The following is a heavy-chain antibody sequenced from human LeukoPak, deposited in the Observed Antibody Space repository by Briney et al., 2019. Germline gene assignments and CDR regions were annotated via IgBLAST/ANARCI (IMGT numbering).Heavy chain of an antibody. CDR2: ISWTSGSI. D-gene: IGHD3-22*01. V-gene: IGHV3-9*03. Sequence: PGGSLRLSCAGSGFAFGTYAMSWVRQAPGMGLEWVSSISWTSGSIGYAASVKGRFTISRDNARNSLYLQMNSLRAEDMALYYCAKSNDYYDNSGYFDYWGQGTLVTVSS. CDR3: AKSNDYYDNSGYFDY. CDR1: GFAFGTYA. J-gene: IGHJ4*02.